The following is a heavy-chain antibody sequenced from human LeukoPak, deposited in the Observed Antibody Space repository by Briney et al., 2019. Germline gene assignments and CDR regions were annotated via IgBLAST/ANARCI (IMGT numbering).Heavy chain of an antibody. Sequence: GSLRLSCAASGFPFSSYAMSWVRQAPGKGLEWVSAISGSGGSTYYADSVKGRFTISRDNSKNTLYLQMNSLRAEDTAVYYCAKWGYYDSSGYPYWGQGTLVTVSS. D-gene: IGHD3-22*01. V-gene: IGHV3-23*01. CDR1: GFPFSSYA. J-gene: IGHJ4*02. CDR3: AKWGYYDSSGYPY. CDR2: ISGSGGST.